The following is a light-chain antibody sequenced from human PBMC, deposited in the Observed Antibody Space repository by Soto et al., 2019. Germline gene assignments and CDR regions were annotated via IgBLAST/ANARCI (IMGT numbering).Light chain of an antibody. V-gene: IGKV3-11*01. J-gene: IGKJ2*01. CDR1: QSVSSY. CDR3: QQRSNWRYT. CDR2: DAS. Sequence: ENVLTQSPATLSLSPGERATLSCRASQSVSSYLAWYQQKPGQAPRLLIYDASNRATGIPARFSGSGSGTDFTLTISSLEPVDFAVYYCQQRSNWRYTFGQGTKLEIK.